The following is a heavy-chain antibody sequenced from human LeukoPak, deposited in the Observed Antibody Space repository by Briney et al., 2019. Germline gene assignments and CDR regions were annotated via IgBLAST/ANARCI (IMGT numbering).Heavy chain of an antibody. V-gene: IGHV4-59*08. Sequence: SETLSLTCTVSGGSISSYYWSWIRQPPGKGLEWIGYIYYSGSTNYNPSLKSRVTISVETSKKQFSLKLSSVTAADTAVYYCARHARYCSSTSCYSGYYYGMDVWGHGTTVTVSS. CDR2: IYYSGST. CDR1: GGSISSYY. D-gene: IGHD2-2*02. CDR3: ARHARYCSSTSCYSGYYYGMDV. J-gene: IGHJ6*02.